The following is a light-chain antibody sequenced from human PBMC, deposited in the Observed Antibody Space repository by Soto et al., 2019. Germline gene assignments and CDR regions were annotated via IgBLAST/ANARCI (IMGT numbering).Light chain of an antibody. V-gene: IGKV3-20*01. CDR2: GAS. Sequence: DIVLTQSPGTLSLSPGERATLSCRASQTVSSSYLAWYQHKPGQAPRLLIYGASTRAAGIPDRFSGSGSGTDFTLTISRLEPEDFAVYYGQQYGDSPLTFGQGTNVEI. J-gene: IGKJ1*01. CDR1: QTVSSSY. CDR3: QQYGDSPLT.